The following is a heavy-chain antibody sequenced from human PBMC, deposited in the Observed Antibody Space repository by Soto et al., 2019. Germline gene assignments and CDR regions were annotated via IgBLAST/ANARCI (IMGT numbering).Heavy chain of an antibody. CDR3: ARGVYVILIGYQQRWFLP. D-gene: IGHD3-9*01. CDR2: IYHSGST. CDR1: GYSISRGYY. J-gene: IGHJ5*02. V-gene: IGHV4-38-2*01. Sequence: PSETPSLSCAVSGYSISRGYYWGWIRQPPGKGLEWIGSIYHSGSTYYNPCLKSRVTISVDTSKNQFSLKLSSVTAADTAVYYCARGVYVILIGYQQRWFLPWGQGTLGTGS.